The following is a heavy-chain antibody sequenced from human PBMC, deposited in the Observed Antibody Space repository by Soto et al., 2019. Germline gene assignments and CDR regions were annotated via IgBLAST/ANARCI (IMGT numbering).Heavy chain of an antibody. CDR2: INPSGGST. CDR1: GYTFTSYY. Sequence: QVQLMQSGAEVKKPGASVKVSCKASGYTFTSYYMHWVRQAPGQGLEWMGIINPSGGSTSYAQKFQGRVTMTRDTSTSTVYMELSSLRSEDTAVYYCARALGYYYDSSGYPVGYWGQGTLVTVSS. D-gene: IGHD3-22*01. V-gene: IGHV1-46*01. CDR3: ARALGYYYDSSGYPVGY. J-gene: IGHJ4*02.